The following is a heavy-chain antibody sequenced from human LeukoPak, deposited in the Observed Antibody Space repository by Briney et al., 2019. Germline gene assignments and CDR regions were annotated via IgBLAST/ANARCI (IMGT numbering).Heavy chain of an antibody. J-gene: IGHJ6*02. CDR1: GGTFSSYA. V-gene: IGHV1-69*13. Sequence: SVKVSCKASGGTFSSYAISWVRQAPGQGLEWMGGIIPIFGTANYAQKFQGRVTITADESTSTAYMELRSLRSDDTAVYYCARDPHIVVVPAAMRGSYYYGMDVWGQGTTVTVSS. D-gene: IGHD2-2*01. CDR2: IIPIFGTA. CDR3: ARDPHIVVVPAAMRGSYYYGMDV.